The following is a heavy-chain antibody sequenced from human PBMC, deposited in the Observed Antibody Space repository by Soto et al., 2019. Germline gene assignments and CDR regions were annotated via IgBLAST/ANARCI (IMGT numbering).Heavy chain of an antibody. D-gene: IGHD3-22*01. V-gene: IGHV3-33*01. CDR1: GFTFSSYG. CDR2: IWYDGSNK. Sequence: PGGSLRLSCAASGFTFSSYGMHWVRQAPGKGLERVAVIWYDGSNKYYADSVKGRFTISRDNSKNTLYLQMNSLRAEDTAVYYCARDPGDSSGYYRYYFDYWGQGTLVTVSS. CDR3: ARDPGDSSGYYRYYFDY. J-gene: IGHJ4*02.